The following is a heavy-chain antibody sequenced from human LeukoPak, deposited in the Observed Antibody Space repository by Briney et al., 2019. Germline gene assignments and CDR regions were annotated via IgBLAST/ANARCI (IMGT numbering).Heavy chain of an antibody. J-gene: IGHJ4*02. D-gene: IGHD6-25*01. CDR3: TRERRGSAGPDH. CDR2: IRTKAYGAST. CDR1: GFPFSSYW. V-gene: IGHV3-49*04. Sequence: TGGSLRLSCAASGFPFSSYWMSWVRQAPGKGLEWVSFIRTKAYGASTGYAASVEGRFTISRDDSKDVAYLQMNSVETEDTAVYYCTRERRGSAGPDHWGQGTLLRVSS.